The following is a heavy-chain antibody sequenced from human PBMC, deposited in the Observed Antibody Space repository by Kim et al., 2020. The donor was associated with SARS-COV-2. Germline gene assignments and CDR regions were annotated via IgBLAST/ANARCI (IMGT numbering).Heavy chain of an antibody. Sequence: LKSRVTISVDTSKNQFSLKLSSVTAADTAVYYCARAWIAARPAGSGFDYWGQGTLVTVSS. V-gene: IGHV4-31*02. J-gene: IGHJ4*02. CDR3: ARAWIAARPAGSGFDY. D-gene: IGHD6-6*01.